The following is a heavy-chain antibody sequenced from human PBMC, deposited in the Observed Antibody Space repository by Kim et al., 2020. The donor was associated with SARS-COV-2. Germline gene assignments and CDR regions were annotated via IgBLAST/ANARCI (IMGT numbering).Heavy chain of an antibody. Sequence: SETLSLTCTVSGGSISSYYWSWIRQPPGKGLEWIGYIYYSGSTNYNPSLKSRVTISVDTSKNQFSLKLSSVTAADTAVYYCASQVSYYYGSGQSYFQHWGQGTLVTVSS. D-gene: IGHD3-10*01. CDR3: ASQVSYYYGSGQSYFQH. CDR1: GGSISSYY. CDR2: IYYSGST. J-gene: IGHJ1*01. V-gene: IGHV4-59*08.